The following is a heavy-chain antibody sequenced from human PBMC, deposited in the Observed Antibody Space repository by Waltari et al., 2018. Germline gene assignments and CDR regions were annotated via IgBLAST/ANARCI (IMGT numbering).Heavy chain of an antibody. CDR2: ISGSGGST. J-gene: IGHJ2*01. CDR1: GFTFSSYA. Sequence: EVQLLESGGGLVQPGGSLRLSCAASGFTFSSYAMSWVRQAPGKGLEWVSGISGSGGSTYYADSVKGRFTISRDNSKNTLYLQMNSLRAEDTAVHYYCAKEGAGYYDSSGPRRYDWYFDLWGRGTLFTVSS. CDR3: AKEGAGYYDSSGPRRYDWYFDL. V-gene: IGHV3-23*01. D-gene: IGHD3-22*01.